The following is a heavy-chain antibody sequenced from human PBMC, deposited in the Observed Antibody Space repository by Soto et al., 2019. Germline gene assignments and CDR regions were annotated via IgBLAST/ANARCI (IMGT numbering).Heavy chain of an antibody. Sequence: QVKLVQSGAEVKNPGASVKVSCKASGYTFTRYGIVWARQAPGQGLEWMGWINTYNGNTNYAQNVQGRVTLTTDTSTSTAYMELRSLRSNDTAIYYCAMVDVYVTPSPQDVWGQGTTVIVSS. J-gene: IGHJ6*02. V-gene: IGHV1-18*01. D-gene: IGHD3-16*01. CDR3: AMVDVYVTPSPQDV. CDR2: INTYNGNT. CDR1: GYTFTRYG.